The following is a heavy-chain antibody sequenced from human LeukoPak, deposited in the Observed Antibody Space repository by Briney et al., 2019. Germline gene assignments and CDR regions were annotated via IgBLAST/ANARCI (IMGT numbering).Heavy chain of an antibody. CDR1: GFTFSSYA. CDR2: ISSNGGST. J-gene: IGHJ4*02. D-gene: IGHD3-10*01. Sequence: GGSLRLSCSASGFTFSSYAMYWVRQAPGKGLEYVSAISSNGGSTYYADSVKGRFTISRDNSKNTLYLQMSSLRAEDTAVYYCVKPYYYGSGSYLFDYWGQGTLVTVSS. CDR3: VKPYYYGSGSYLFDY. V-gene: IGHV3-64D*06.